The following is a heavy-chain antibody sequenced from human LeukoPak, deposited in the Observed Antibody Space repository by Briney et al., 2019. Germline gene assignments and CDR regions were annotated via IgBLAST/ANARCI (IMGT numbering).Heavy chain of an antibody. CDR2: SSNSGSST. J-gene: IGHJ4*02. V-gene: IGHV3-23*01. Sequence: GGSLRLSCAASGFTFSSYAMSWVRQAPGKGLEWVSISSNSGSSTHYAGSVKGRFTISRDNAKNSLYLQMNSLRAEDTALYYCANSWGGSYYLGFDYWGQGTLVTVPS. CDR3: ANSWGGSYYLGFDY. D-gene: IGHD3-10*01. CDR1: GFTFSSYA.